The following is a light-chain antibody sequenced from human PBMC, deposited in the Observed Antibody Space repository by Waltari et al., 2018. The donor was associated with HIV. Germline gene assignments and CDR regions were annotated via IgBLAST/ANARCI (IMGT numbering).Light chain of an antibody. J-gene: IGLJ2*01. CDR2: DVS. CDR3: CSYGGSYAVV. CDR1: SSDVGVYKF. V-gene: IGLV2-11*01. Sequence: QSALTQPRSVPGSPGQSVTISCTGTSSDVGVYKFVSWYQQHPGKAPKLRLYDVSKRPSVVPDRFSGSKAGNTASLTISGLQAEDEADYYCCSYGGSYAVVFGGGTKVTVL.